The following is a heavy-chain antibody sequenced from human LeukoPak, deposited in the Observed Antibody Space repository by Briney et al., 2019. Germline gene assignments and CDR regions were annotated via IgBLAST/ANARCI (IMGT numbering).Heavy chain of an antibody. CDR2: FDPEDGET. V-gene: IGHV1-24*01. CDR1: GYTLTELS. J-gene: IGHJ1*01. Sequence: GASVKVSCKVSGYTLTELSMHWVRQAPGKGLEWMGGFDPEDGETIYAQKFQGRVTMTEDTSTDTAYMELSGLRSEDTAVYYCATQGSYYYDSSGYYFQHWGQGTLVTVSS. D-gene: IGHD3-22*01. CDR3: ATQGSYYYDSSGYYFQH.